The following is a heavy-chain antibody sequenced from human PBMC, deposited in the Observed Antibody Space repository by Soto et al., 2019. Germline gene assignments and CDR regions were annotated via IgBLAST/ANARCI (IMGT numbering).Heavy chain of an antibody. D-gene: IGHD3-10*01. V-gene: IGHV4-59*01. CDR3: ARVWGGAFDI. Sequence: QVQLQESGPGLVKPSETLSLTCAVSGGSISSFYWSWIRQPPGKGLEWIGYIYYSGSTNYNPSLKSRVTISVDTSKNQFSLKLSSVTAADTAVYYCARVWGGAFDIWGQGTMVTVS. J-gene: IGHJ3*02. CDR1: GGSISSFY. CDR2: IYYSGST.